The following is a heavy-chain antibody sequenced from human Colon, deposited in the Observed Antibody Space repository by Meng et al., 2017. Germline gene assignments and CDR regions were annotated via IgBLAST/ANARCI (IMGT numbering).Heavy chain of an antibody. CDR1: GFTFSDDY. D-gene: IGHD1-26*01. CDR3: ARVGRGKWELPKNGEFDP. V-gene: IGHV3-11*01. J-gene: IGHJ5*02. CDR2: ISRSGSTI. Sequence: QGHLVACGGGLVKPGGSLRISCAASGFTFSDDYMSWIRQAPGKGLEWVSYISRSGSTIYYADSVKGRFTISRDNAKNSLYLQMNSLRAEDTAVYYCARVGRGKWELPKNGEFDPWGQGTLVTVSS.